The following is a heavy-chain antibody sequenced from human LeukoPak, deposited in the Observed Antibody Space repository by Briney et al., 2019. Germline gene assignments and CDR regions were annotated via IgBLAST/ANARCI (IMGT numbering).Heavy chain of an antibody. CDR1: GFTFRDYY. J-gene: IGHJ4*02. V-gene: IGHV3-11*06. CDR2: ISRTTYT. Sequence: PGGAPRLSFAAPGFTFRDYYMNLIPQAPGEGLEWVSYISRTTYTSYADSVKGRFTISRDNAKNSLYLQMNRLTTEDTAVYYCARDRSSSGRVDYWGQGTLVTVSS. CDR3: ARDRSSSGRVDY. D-gene: IGHD6-13*01.